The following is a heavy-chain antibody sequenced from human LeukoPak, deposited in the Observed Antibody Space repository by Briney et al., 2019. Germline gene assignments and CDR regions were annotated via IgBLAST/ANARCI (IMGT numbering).Heavy chain of an antibody. CDR1: GGSISSYY. CDR3: TREVEGYSYASGRFLHFDP. D-gene: IGHD3-10*01. CDR2: IYYSGST. Sequence: SETLSLTCTVSGGSISSYYWSWIRQPPGKGLEWIGSIYYSGSTYNNRSLKRRLTISIDTSKNQFTLRLSSVTAADTAVYYCTREVEGYSYASGRFLHFDPWGQGTLVTVSS. V-gene: IGHV4-59*12. J-gene: IGHJ5*02.